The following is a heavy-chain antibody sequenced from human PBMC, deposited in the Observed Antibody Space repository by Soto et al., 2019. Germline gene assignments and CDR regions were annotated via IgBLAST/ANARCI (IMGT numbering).Heavy chain of an antibody. D-gene: IGHD3-10*02. CDR2: ISYDGSHT. Sequence: QVQLVESGGGVVQPGRSLTLSCAASGFTFSRFSMHWVRQAPGKGLAWVAVISYDGSHTHYAESVKGRFNISRDDSKNTVFLQMNNLRGEASAVYYCARDHGMFLSYYYYGMDVWGQGTTVSVSS. J-gene: IGHJ6*02. CDR3: ARDHGMFLSYYYYGMDV. CDR1: GFTFSRFS. V-gene: IGHV3-30-3*01.